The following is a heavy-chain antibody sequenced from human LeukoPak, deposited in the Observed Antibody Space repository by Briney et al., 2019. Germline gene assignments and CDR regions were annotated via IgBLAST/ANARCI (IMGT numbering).Heavy chain of an antibody. Sequence: PGRSLRLSCVDSGLSFNTYAMHWVRQAPGKGLEWVAAISYDGSYTYYRDSVRGRFTISRDNSKNTMYLQMNSLRAEDTAMYYCARALVVWGKGTTVTVSS. CDR3: ARALVV. V-gene: IGHV3-30*04. CDR1: GLSFNTYA. J-gene: IGHJ6*04. CDR2: ISYDGSYT.